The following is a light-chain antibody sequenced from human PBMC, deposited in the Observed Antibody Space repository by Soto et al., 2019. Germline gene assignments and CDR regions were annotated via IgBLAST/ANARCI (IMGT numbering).Light chain of an antibody. J-gene: IGLJ2*01. CDR3: SSYAGNNVVV. Sequence: QSALTQPPPASGSPGQSVTISCTGTSSDVGGYNYVSWYQQHPGKAPKLIIYEVSKRPSGVPDRFSGSKSGNTASLTVSGLQAEDETDYYCSSYAGNNVVVFGGGTKLTVL. V-gene: IGLV2-8*01. CDR1: SSDVGGYNY. CDR2: EVS.